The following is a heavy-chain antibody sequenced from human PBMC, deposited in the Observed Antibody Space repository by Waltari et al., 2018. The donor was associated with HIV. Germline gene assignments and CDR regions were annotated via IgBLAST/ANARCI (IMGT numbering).Heavy chain of an antibody. D-gene: IGHD2-8*01. CDR2: ISSSISTI. CDR3: ARVSGVHYYYYYGMDV. CDR1: GFTCSSYS. V-gene: IGHV3-48*01. J-gene: IGHJ6*02. Sequence: EVQLVESGGGLVQPGGALRLSGAASGFTCSSYSLNWVRQATGSGLEWVSYISSSISTIYYADSVKGRFTISRDNAKNSLYLQMNSLRAEDTAVYYCARVSGVHYYYYYGMDVWGQGTTVTVSS.